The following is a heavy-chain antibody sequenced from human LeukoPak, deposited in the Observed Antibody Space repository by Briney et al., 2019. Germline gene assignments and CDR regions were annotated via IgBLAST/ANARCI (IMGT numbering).Heavy chain of an antibody. CDR2: INYSGST. CDR3: AGPNGPWDYDGSGYYGWYFDL. CDR1: GGSLSRSDYY. Sequence: PSETLSLTCTVSGGSLSRSDYYWAWIRQPPGKGLEWIGSINYSGSTYYNPSLKSRVTISVDTSKNQFSLKLSSVTAADTAVYYCAGPNGPWDYDGSGYYGWYFDLWGRGTLVTVCS. D-gene: IGHD3-22*01. J-gene: IGHJ2*01. V-gene: IGHV4-39*01.